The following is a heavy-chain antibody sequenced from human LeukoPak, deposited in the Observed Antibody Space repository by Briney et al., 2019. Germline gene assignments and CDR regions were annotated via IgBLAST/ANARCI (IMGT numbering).Heavy chain of an antibody. Sequence: PGGSLRLSCAASGFTFSSHGMHWVRQAPGKGLEWVAVIWYDGSNKYYADSVKGRFTISRDNSKNTLYLQMNSLRAEDTAVYYCARGHTPYRGWELLMTYYYYYGMDVWGQGTTVTVSS. D-gene: IGHD1-26*01. CDR2: IWYDGSNK. CDR3: ARGHTPYRGWELLMTYYYYYGMDV. V-gene: IGHV3-33*01. CDR1: GFTFSSHG. J-gene: IGHJ6*02.